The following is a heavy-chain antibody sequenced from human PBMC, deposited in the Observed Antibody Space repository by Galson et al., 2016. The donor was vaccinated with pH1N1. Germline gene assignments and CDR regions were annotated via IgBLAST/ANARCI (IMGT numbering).Heavy chain of an antibody. CDR3: ARGNPYHHYYSSMDV. V-gene: IGHV4-39*07. Sequence: SKTLSLTCTVSGGSISNSDYYWGWIRQPPGKGLGWIGSIYYSGNTYYNPSLKSRVSISVDTSKNQFSVKLSSVTAADTAVYYCARGNPYHHYYSSMDVWGKGTTVTVSS. CDR1: GGSISNSDYY. J-gene: IGHJ6*03. D-gene: IGHD3-16*01. CDR2: IYYSGNT.